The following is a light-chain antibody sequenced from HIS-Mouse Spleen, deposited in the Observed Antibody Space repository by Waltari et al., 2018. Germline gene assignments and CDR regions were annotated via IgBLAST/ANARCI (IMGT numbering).Light chain of an antibody. CDR2: EDS. Sequence: SYELTQPPSVSVSPGQTARITCSGDALPKKYAYWYQQQSGQAPVLVIYEDSKRPSGIPERFSGSRSGTMATLTISGAQVEDEADYYCYSTDSSGNHRVFGGGTKLTVL. V-gene: IGLV3-10*01. CDR1: ALPKKY. J-gene: IGLJ2*01. CDR3: YSTDSSGNHRV.